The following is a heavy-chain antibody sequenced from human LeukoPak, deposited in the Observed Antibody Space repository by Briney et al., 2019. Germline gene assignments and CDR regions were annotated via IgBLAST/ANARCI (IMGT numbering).Heavy chain of an antibody. D-gene: IGHD3-22*01. CDR2: INHSGST. V-gene: IGHV4-34*01. Sequence: SETLSLTCAVSGGSFSGYYWSWIRQPPGKGREWIGEINHSGSTNYNPSLKSRVTISVDTSKNQFSLKLSSVTAADTAVYYCARAPLSSGYYSLIDAFDIWGQGTMVTVSS. CDR3: ARAPLSSGYYSLIDAFDI. CDR1: GGSFSGYY. J-gene: IGHJ3*02.